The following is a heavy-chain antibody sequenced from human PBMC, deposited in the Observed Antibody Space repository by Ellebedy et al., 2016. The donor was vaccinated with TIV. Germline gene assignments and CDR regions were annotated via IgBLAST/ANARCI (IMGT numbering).Heavy chain of an antibody. Sequence: MPSETLSLTCTVSGGSISSSSYYWGWIRQPPGKGLEWIGSIYYSGSTYYNPSLKSRVTISVDTSKNQFSLKLSSVTAADTAVYYCARQAVVAATNYWGQGTLVTVSS. CDR2: IYYSGST. D-gene: IGHD2-15*01. J-gene: IGHJ4*02. CDR1: GGSISSSSYY. CDR3: ARQAVVAATNY. V-gene: IGHV4-39*01.